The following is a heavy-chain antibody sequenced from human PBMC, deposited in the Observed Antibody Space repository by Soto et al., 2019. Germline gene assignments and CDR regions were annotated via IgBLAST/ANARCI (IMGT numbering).Heavy chain of an antibody. Sequence: ASETLSLTCNVSGGSISKFYWAWIRKTAGNGLEWVGRVYATGTTDYNPSLRSRVAMSVDISKKTFSLRLRSVTGADSGVYYCVRDGSKSLRDWFDPWGQGILVTVSS. V-gene: IGHV4-4*07. CDR3: VRDGSKSLRDWFDP. CDR1: GGSISKFY. CDR2: VYATGTT. J-gene: IGHJ5*02.